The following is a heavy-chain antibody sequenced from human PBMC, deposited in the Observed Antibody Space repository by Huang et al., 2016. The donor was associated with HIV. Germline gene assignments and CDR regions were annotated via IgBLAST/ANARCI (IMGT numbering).Heavy chain of an antibody. J-gene: IGHJ5*01. CDR2: INHAGVT. CDR3: AREIMISFGGPFDS. Sequence: QVQLEQWGAGLLKPSETLSLTCAVYGGSFSGYFWNWIRQSPGKGLEWNGQINHAGVTDYNPSLKSRATISVDTSKNQFSLKLTSVTAADTAIYYCAREIMISFGGPFDSWGHGNLVTVSS. V-gene: IGHV4-34*02. D-gene: IGHD3-16*01. CDR1: GGSFSGYF.